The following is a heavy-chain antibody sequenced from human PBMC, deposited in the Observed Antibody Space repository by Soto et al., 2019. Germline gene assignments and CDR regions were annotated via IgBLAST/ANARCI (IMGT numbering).Heavy chain of an antibody. Sequence: QVQLVQSGAEVKKPGSSVKVSCKSSGGTYRPYTINWVRQAPGQVRECMGRIITFLGVTNYGLKFQARVTITADKATNTADMELRGLRFEDTAVYYCARDWDSSVSTLSFGGFWGRGTLVTVSS. CDR3: ARDWDSSVSTLSFGGF. J-gene: IGHJ4*02. CDR2: IITFLGVT. V-gene: IGHV1-69*08. D-gene: IGHD3-10*01. CDR1: GGTYRPYT.